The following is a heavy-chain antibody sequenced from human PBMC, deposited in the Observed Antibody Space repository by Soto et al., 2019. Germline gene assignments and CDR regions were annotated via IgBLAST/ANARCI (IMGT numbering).Heavy chain of an antibody. CDR3: ARDTVVPDVVGVRAFDV. V-gene: IGHV1-69*01. Sequence: QVQLVQSGAEVKKPGSSVKVSCKASGGTLSSYIFTWVRQAPGQGLQWMGGIMPIFGTTSYAQKFQGRVTLTADDSPGTAYMELSGLTSEDTAMFYCARDTVVPDVVGVRAFDVWGQGTMVTVSS. J-gene: IGHJ3*01. CDR2: IMPIFGTT. CDR1: GGTLSSYI. D-gene: IGHD2-2*01.